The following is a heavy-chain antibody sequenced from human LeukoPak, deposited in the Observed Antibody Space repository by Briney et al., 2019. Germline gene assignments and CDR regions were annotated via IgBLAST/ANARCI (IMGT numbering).Heavy chain of an antibody. D-gene: IGHD2-15*01. CDR3: ARGYLEKVVAATRPFGY. J-gene: IGHJ4*02. CDR1: DVSISSSGHY. Sequence: PSETLSLTCNVSDVSISSSGHYWGWIRQAPGKGLEWIGSVYYSGSSYYNPSLKSRVTISIDTSKNQFSLKLTSVTAADTAVYYCARGYLEKVVAATRPFGYWGQGTLVTVSS. V-gene: IGHV4-39*07. CDR2: VYYSGSS.